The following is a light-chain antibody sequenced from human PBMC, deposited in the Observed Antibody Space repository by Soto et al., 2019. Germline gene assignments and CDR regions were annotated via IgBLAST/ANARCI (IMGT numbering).Light chain of an antibody. CDR3: QQYNKWPLT. Sequence: DIVMTQSPATLSVSPGERATLSCRASQSVSTKLAWYRQNPGQAPSLLIYKASTRATGFPARFSGSGSGTEFTLTISSLQPEDFATYYCQQYNKWPLTFGGGTKVEIK. J-gene: IGKJ4*02. CDR1: QSVSTK. V-gene: IGKV3-15*01. CDR2: KAS.